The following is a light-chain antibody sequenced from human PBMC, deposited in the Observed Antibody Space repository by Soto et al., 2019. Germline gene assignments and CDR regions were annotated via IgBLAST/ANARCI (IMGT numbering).Light chain of an antibody. CDR3: AAWDGRLNNVL. CDR1: NSNIGTDT. V-gene: IGLV1-44*01. CDR2: SNN. Sequence: QSVLTQPPSASGTPGQRVTISCSGSNSNIGTDTVSWYQELPGTAPKLLIYSNNHRPSVVPDRFSGSKSGTSASLAISGLQSEDEADYYCAAWDGRLNNVLFGGGTKLTVL. J-gene: IGLJ2*01.